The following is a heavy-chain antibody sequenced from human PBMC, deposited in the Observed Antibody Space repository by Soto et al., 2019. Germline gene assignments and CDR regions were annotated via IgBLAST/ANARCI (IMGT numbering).Heavy chain of an antibody. CDR3: TLRHDSSRGPIY. CDR1: GFSLTTRGMT. CDR2: GYE. V-gene: IGHV2-5*01. Sequence: GPTLVNPTQTLTLTCTVSGFSLTTRGMTVGWIRQPPGKAPEWLALGYEYSPSLQDRIAVTKDTSENQAVLTMTNMDPVDTATYYCTLRHDSSRGPIYWGQGILVTVSS. J-gene: IGHJ4*02. D-gene: IGHD2-2*01.